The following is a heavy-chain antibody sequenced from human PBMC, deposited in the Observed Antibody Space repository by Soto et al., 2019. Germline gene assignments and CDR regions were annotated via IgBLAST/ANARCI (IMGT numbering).Heavy chain of an antibody. Sequence: GASAEVTCEACGSELSSYGWSCHRKEPGQGLEWMGGIIPIFGTASYAQKFQCRVTNTAYKSTSTADRELSSRRSEDTAVYYCSRDGICSSWKRHYYYFGMDGCGQGTTVTVSS. CDR1: GSELSSYG. D-gene: IGHD6-13*01. J-gene: IGHJ6*02. CDR2: IIPIFGTA. V-gene: IGHV1-69*06. CDR3: SRDGICSSWKRHYYYFGMDG.